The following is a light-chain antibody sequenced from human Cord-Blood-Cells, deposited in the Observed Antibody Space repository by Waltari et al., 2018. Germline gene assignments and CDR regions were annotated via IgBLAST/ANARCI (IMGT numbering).Light chain of an antibody. CDR2: EVS. Sequence: QSALTQPASVSGSPVQSITVSCTGTSSDGGCYNLVSWYQQHPGKAPKLMIYEVSKRPSGVSNRFSGSKSGNTASLTISGLQAEDEADYYCCSYAGSSTYVFGTGTKVTVL. CDR1: SSDGGCYNL. J-gene: IGLJ1*01. V-gene: IGLV2-23*02. CDR3: CSYAGSSTYV.